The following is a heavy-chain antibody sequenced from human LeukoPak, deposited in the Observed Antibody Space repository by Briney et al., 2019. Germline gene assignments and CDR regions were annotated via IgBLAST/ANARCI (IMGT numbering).Heavy chain of an antibody. V-gene: IGHV1-18*01. CDR3: ARDIVVVPAAIADYYYGMDV. CDR1: GYTFTSYG. J-gene: IGHJ6*02. D-gene: IGHD2-2*02. CDR2: ISAYNGNT. Sequence: GASVKVSCKASGYTFTSYGISWVRQAPGQGLEWMGWISAYNGNTNYAQKLQGRVTMTTDTSTSTAYMELRSLRSDDTAVYYCARDIVVVPAAIADYYYGMDVWGQGTMVTVS.